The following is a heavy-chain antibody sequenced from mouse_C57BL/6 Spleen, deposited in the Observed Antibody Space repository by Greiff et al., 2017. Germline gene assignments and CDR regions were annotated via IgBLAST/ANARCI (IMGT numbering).Heavy chain of an antibody. J-gene: IGHJ3*01. Sequence: QVQLQQSGAELVRPGASVTLSCKASGYTFTDYEMHWVKQTPVHGLEWIGAIDPETGGTAYNQKFKGKAILTADKSSSTAYMELRRLTSKDSDVYYCTSGDYGGSRGGFAYWGQGTLVTVSA. V-gene: IGHV1-15*01. CDR1: GYTFTDYE. CDR3: TSGDYGGSRGGFAY. CDR2: IDPETGGT. D-gene: IGHD1-1*01.